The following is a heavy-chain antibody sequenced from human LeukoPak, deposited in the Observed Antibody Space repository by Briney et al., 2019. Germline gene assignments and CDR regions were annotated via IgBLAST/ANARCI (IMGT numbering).Heavy chain of an antibody. Sequence: PSQTLSLTCAISGDSVSSNSAAWNWIRQSASGVLEWLGRTYYRSKWYNDYAVSVKSRITINPDTSKNQFSLQLNSVTPEDTAVYYCAVFWNYGQDYWGQGTLVTVSS. J-gene: IGHJ4*02. CDR3: AVFWNYGQDY. CDR2: TYYRSKWYN. V-gene: IGHV6-1*01. CDR1: GDSVSSNSAA. D-gene: IGHD1-7*01.